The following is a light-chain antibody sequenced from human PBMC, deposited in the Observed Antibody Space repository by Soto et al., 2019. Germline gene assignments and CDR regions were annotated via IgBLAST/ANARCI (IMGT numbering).Light chain of an antibody. CDR2: KAS. Sequence: DIQMTQSPSNLSASVGDRVTITCRASQSISPWLAWYQQKPGQAPKLLIQKASTLESGVPSRFSGSGSGTEFTLSISGLQPDDFANYYCHRKDSGIFFGRGTRMEIK. J-gene: IGKJ2*01. V-gene: IGKV1-5*03. CDR3: HRKDSGIF. CDR1: QSISPW.